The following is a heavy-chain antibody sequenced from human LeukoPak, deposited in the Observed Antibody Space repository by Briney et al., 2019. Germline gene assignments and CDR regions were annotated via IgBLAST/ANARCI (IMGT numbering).Heavy chain of an antibody. D-gene: IGHD1-26*01. CDR3: ATPPRAVGVTGAY. CDR1: GYTFTSYD. J-gene: IGHJ4*02. CDR2: MNPNSGNT. V-gene: IGHV1-8*01. Sequence: GASVKVSCKASGYTFTSYDINWVRQATGQGLEWMGWMNPNSGNTGYAQKFQGRVTMTRNTSISTAYMELSSLRSEDTAVYYCATPPRAVGVTGAYWGQGTLVTVSS.